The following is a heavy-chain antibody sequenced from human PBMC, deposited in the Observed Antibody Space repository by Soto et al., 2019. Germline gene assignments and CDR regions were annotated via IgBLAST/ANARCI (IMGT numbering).Heavy chain of an antibody. CDR3: AADHNTLPAGVLRFLEWFRYGMDV. D-gene: IGHD3-3*01. J-gene: IGHJ6*02. V-gene: IGHV1-58*01. CDR1: GFTFTSSA. CDR2: IVVGSGNT. Sequence: SVKVSCKASGFTFTSSAVQWVRQARGQRLEWIGWIVVGSGNTNYAQKFQERVTITRDMSTSTAYMELSSLRSEDTAVYYCAADHNTLPAGVLRFLEWFRYGMDVWGQGTTVTVS.